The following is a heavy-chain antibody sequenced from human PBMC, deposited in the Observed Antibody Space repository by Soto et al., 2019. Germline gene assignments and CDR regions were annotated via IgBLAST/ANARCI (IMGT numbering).Heavy chain of an antibody. CDR2: IYDDGSA. J-gene: IGHJ5*02. CDR3: ARDKYCSGGSCRKNWFNP. Sequence: SETLSLTCTVSGGSISSSYWSWIRQPPGKGLEWLAYIYDDGSANYNPSLKSRATISLDMSKNQFSLKLTSVTAADTAVYYCARDKYCSGGSCRKNWFNPWGQGTLVTVSS. CDR1: GGSISSSY. V-gene: IGHV4-59*01. D-gene: IGHD2-15*01.